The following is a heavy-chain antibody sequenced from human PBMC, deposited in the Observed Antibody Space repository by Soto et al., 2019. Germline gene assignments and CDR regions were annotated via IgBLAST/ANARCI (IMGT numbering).Heavy chain of an antibody. CDR3: ARGSSSGWYPRWFDP. CDR2: ISSSSSYI. D-gene: IGHD6-19*01. Sequence: GGSLRLSCAASGFTFSSYSMNWVRQAPGKGLEWVSSISSSSSYIYYADSVKGRFTISRDNAKNSLYLQMNSLRAEDTAVYDCARGSSSGWYPRWFDPWGQGTLVTVSS. J-gene: IGHJ5*02. CDR1: GFTFSSYS. V-gene: IGHV3-21*01.